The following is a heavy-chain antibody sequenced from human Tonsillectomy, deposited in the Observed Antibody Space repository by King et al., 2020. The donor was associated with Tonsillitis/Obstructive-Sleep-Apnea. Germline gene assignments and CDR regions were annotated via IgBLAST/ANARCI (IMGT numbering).Heavy chain of an antibody. CDR1: GFTFDDYA. D-gene: IGHD2-2*02. V-gene: IGHV3-43*02. Sequence: VQLVESGGGVVQPGGSLRLSCAASGFTFDDYAMHWVRQGPGKGLEWVSLISGDGGSTYYADSVKGRFTNSRDNSKNSLYLQMNSLRTEYTALYYCAKASEGALCSTSCDKGAFDIWGQGTMVSVSS. CDR2: ISGDGGST. J-gene: IGHJ3*02. CDR3: AKASEGALCSTSCDKGAFDI.